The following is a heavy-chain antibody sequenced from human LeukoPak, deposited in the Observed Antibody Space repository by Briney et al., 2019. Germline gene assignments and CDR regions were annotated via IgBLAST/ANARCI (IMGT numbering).Heavy chain of an antibody. CDR3: ERGLIVAALYY. Sequence: SETLSLTCTGSGGSISSYYWSWIRQPPGKGLEWIGYIYYSGSTNYNPSLKSRVTISVDTSKNQFSLKLSSVTASDTAVYYCERGLIVAALYYWGQGSLVTVSS. V-gene: IGHV4-59*01. CDR2: IYYSGST. D-gene: IGHD5-12*01. CDR1: GGSISSYY. J-gene: IGHJ4*02.